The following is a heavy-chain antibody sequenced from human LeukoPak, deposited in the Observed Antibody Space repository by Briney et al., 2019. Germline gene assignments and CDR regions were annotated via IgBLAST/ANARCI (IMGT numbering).Heavy chain of an antibody. V-gene: IGHV3-20*04. D-gene: IGHD6-13*01. J-gene: IGHJ5*02. CDR1: GGSISSYY. CDR2: INWNGGST. Sequence: ETLSLTCTVSGGSISSYYWSWVRQAPGKGLEWVSGINWNGGSTGYADSVKGRFTISRDNAKNSLYLQMNSLRAEDTALYYSAREASSSWYYWFDPWGQGTLVTVSS. CDR3: AREASSSWYYWFDP.